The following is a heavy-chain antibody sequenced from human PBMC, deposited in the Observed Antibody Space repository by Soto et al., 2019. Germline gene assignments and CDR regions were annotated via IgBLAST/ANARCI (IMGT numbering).Heavy chain of an antibody. J-gene: IGHJ6*02. CDR3: ARDRTTVTYYYYGMDV. D-gene: IGHD4-4*01. Sequence: QVQLVQSGAEVKKPGSSVKVSCKASGGTFSSYAISWVRQDPGQGIEWLGGIIPIFGTANYAQKFKGRVTITADESTSTAYMELSRLRSEDTAVYYCARDRTTVTYYYYGMDVWGQGTTVTVSS. V-gene: IGHV1-69*01. CDR2: IIPIFGTA. CDR1: GGTFSSYA.